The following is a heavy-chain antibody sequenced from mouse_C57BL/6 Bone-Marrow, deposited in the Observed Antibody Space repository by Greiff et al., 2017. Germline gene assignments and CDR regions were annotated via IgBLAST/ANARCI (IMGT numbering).Heavy chain of an antibody. V-gene: IGHV3-6*01. CDR1: GYSITSGYY. CDR3: AREGVGYTWFAY. Sequence: EVKLQESGPGLVKPSQSLSLTCSVTGYSITSGYYWNWIRQFPGNKLEWMGYISYDGSNNYNPSLKNRISITRDTSKNQFFLKLNSVTTEDTATYYCAREGVGYTWFAYWGQGTLVTVSA. D-gene: IGHD2-2*01. CDR2: ISYDGSN. J-gene: IGHJ3*01.